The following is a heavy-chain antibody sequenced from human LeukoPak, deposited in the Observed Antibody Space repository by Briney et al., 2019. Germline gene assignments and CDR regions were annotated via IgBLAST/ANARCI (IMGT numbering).Heavy chain of an antibody. Sequence: GGSLRLSCVASGFTFSNYVMSWVRQAPGKGLEWVSIIYSASSTYYADSVKGRFTISRDNSKNTLYLQMNSLRAEDTAVYYCARVYGSYYAFDIWGQGTLVTVSS. D-gene: IGHD4-17*01. CDR1: GFTFSNYV. J-gene: IGHJ3*02. CDR3: ARVYGSYYAFDI. V-gene: IGHV3-66*02. CDR2: IYSASST.